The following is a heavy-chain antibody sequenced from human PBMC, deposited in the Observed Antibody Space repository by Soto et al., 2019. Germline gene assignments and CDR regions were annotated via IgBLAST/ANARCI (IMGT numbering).Heavy chain of an antibody. D-gene: IGHD4-17*01. V-gene: IGHV3-48*03. Sequence: GGSLRLAWAASGFTFSSYGMNWVRQAPGKGLGWVSYISSSGSTIYYADSVKGRFTISRDNAKNSLYLQMNSLRAEDTAVYYCARDGLYGDYTDSYYYGMDVWGQGTTVTVSS. CDR2: ISSSGSTI. CDR1: GFTFSSYG. J-gene: IGHJ6*02. CDR3: ARDGLYGDYTDSYYYGMDV.